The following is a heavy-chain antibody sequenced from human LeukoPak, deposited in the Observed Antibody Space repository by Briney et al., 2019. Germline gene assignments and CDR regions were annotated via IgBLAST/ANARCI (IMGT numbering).Heavy chain of an antibody. CDR1: GGSISSGSYY. D-gene: IGHD6-13*01. CDR2: IYTSGST. Sequence: SETLSLTCTVSGGSISSGSYYWSWVRQPAGKGLEWIGRIYTSGSTNYNPSLKGRVTISVDTSKNQFSLKLSSVTAADTAVYYCARLTAAGLYYYYYGMDVWGQGTTVTVSS. CDR3: ARLTAAGLYYYYYGMDV. J-gene: IGHJ6*02. V-gene: IGHV4-61*02.